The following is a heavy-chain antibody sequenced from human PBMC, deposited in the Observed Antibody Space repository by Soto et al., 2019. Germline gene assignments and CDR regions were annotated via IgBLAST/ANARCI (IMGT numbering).Heavy chain of an antibody. J-gene: IGHJ4*02. CDR2: IYRSGST. Sequence: PSETLSLTCAVSGGSISSSNWWSWVRQPPGKGLEWIGEIYRSGSTNYNPSLKSRVTISVDKSKNQFSLKLSSVTAADTAVYYCARGLSGYDREFDYWGQGTLVTVSS. CDR3: ARGLSGYDREFDY. V-gene: IGHV4-4*02. D-gene: IGHD5-12*01. CDR1: GGSISSSNW.